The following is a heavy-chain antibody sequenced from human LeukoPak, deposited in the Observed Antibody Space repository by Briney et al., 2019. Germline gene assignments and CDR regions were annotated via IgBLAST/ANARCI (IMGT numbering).Heavy chain of an antibody. J-gene: IGHJ6*02. V-gene: IGHV1-46*01. CDR2: INPSGGST. CDR1: GHTFTSYY. Sequence: ASVKVSCKASGHTFTSYYMHWVRQAAGQGLEWMGIINPSGGSTSYAQKFQGRVTMTRDTSTSTVYMELSSLRSEDTAVYYCARDRAAAAGTFWGLAVYYYYGMDVWGQGTTVTVSS. D-gene: IGHD6-13*01. CDR3: ARDRAAAAGTFWGLAVYYYYGMDV.